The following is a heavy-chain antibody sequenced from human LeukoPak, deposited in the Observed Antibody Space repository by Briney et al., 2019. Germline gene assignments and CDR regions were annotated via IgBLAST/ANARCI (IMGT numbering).Heavy chain of an antibody. D-gene: IGHD3-16*01. CDR3: ARVRPPGKLRLLGGGAFDI. J-gene: IGHJ3*02. V-gene: IGHV1-69*02. Sequence: GGSLRLSCAASGFTFSSYTISWVRQAPGQGLEWMGRIIPVLGIANYAQKFQGRVTITADKSTSTAYMELSSLRSEDTAVYYCARVRPPGKLRLLGGGAFDIWGQGTMVTVSS. CDR1: GFTFSSYT. CDR2: IIPVLGIA.